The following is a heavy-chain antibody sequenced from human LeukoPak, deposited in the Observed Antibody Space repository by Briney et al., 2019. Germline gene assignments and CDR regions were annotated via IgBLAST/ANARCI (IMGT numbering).Heavy chain of an antibody. J-gene: IGHJ3*02. D-gene: IGHD4-17*01. CDR3: ARGGILDYGDYVDAFDI. CDR2: IYYSGST. CDR1: GGSISSYY. Sequence: PSETLSLTCTVSGGSISSYYWSWIRQPPGKGREWSGYIYYSGSTNYNPSLRSRVTISVDTSKNQFSLKLSSVTAADTAVYYCARGGILDYGDYVDAFDIWGQGTMVTVSS. V-gene: IGHV4-59*08.